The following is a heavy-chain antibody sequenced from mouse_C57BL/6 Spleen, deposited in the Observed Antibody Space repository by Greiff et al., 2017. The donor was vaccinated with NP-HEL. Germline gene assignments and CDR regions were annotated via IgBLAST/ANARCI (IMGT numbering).Heavy chain of an antibody. D-gene: IGHD1-1*01. CDR3: ARHPYYGSSYDFDY. CDR2: ISSGGSYT. V-gene: IGHV5-6*01. Sequence: EVKLQESGGDLVKPGGSLKLSCAASGFTFSSYGMSWVRQTPDKRLEWVATISSGGSYTYYPDSVKGRFTISRDNAKNTLYLQMSSLKSEDTAMYYCARHPYYGSSYDFDYWGQGTTLTVSS. CDR1: GFTFSSYG. J-gene: IGHJ2*01.